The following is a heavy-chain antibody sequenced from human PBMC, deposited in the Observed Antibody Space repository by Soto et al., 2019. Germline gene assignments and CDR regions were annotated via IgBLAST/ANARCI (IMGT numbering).Heavy chain of an antibody. V-gene: IGHV4-61*01. CDR3: ARGIEGWYQGRYYYGMDV. CDR2: IYYSGST. CDR1: GGSVSSGSYY. D-gene: IGHD6-19*01. J-gene: IGHJ6*02. Sequence: QVQLQESGPGLVKPSETLSLTCTVSGGSVSSGSYYWSWIRQPPGKGLEWIGYIYYSGSTNYNPSLKSRLTRSVDTSKTPSSTKLSSVTAADTAVYYCARGIEGWYQGRYYYGMDVWGQGTTVTVSS.